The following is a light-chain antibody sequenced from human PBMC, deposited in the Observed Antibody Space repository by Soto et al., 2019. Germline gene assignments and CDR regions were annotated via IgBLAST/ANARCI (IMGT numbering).Light chain of an antibody. CDR2: TAS. V-gene: IGKV1-39*01. CDR3: QQSYSAPPT. Sequence: DIQMSQSPASLSASVGDGVTITCRASQSITNYLNWYQQTPGRAPKFLIYTASILQSGVPSRFSGTGSGTAFTLTISGLQPEAFATYYCQQSYSAPPTFGGGTKVDIK. CDR1: QSITNY. J-gene: IGKJ4*01.